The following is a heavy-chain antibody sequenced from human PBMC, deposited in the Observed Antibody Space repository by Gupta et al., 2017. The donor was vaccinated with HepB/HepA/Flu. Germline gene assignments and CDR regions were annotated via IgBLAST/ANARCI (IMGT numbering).Heavy chain of an antibody. Sequence: QVQLQESGPGLVKPSQTLSLTCTVYGGSISSGAYYWSWIRQHPGTGLEWIGYIYYIGSTYYNPSLKSRVTISVDTSKNQFSLKLSSVTAADTAVYYCARERAGYSSSWYVYYYYGMDVWGQGTTVTVSS. CDR2: IYYIGST. V-gene: IGHV4-30-4*01. CDR1: GGSISSGAYY. J-gene: IGHJ6*02. D-gene: IGHD6-13*01. CDR3: ARERAGYSSSWYVYYYYGMDV.